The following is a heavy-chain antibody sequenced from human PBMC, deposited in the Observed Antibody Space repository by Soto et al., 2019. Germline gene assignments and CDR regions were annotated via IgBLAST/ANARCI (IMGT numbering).Heavy chain of an antibody. Sequence: SVKVSCKASGGTFSNHAISWVRQAPGQGLEWVGGIIPMFPTADYAQRFKGRVTITADDSTTTVYMELSGLRSEDTAMYYCARDDATYCGGDCYRYFYYGMDVWGQGTTVTVSS. CDR1: GGTFSNHA. V-gene: IGHV1-69*13. J-gene: IGHJ6*02. CDR3: ARDDATYCGGDCYRYFYYGMDV. D-gene: IGHD2-21*02. CDR2: IIPMFPTA.